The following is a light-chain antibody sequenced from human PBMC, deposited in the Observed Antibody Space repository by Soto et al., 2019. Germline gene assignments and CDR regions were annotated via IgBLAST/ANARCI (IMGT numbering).Light chain of an antibody. CDR1: QTISSW. CDR3: QQYNSYSPET. Sequence: DIQITQSPSTLSGSVGDRVTITCRASQTISSWLAWYQQKPGKAPKLLIYDASTLESGVPSRFSGSGSGTEFTLTITSLQPDDFATYYCQQYNSYSPETFGQGTKVDIK. V-gene: IGKV1-5*01. CDR2: DAS. J-gene: IGKJ1*01.